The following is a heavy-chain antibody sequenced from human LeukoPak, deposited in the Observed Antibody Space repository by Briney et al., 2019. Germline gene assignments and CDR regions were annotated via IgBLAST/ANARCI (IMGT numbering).Heavy chain of an antibody. V-gene: IGHV1-2*02. Sequence: ASVTVSCKASVYTFTDHSIHWVRQAPGQGLEWMGYVDPSNDDTNYSPKFHDRVTMTGDKSIRTGYMELSRLTSDDTAVYYCARSLFVAFTDWGQGTLVIVSS. D-gene: IGHD2-21*01. CDR3: ARSLFVAFTD. CDR1: VYTFTDHS. CDR2: VDPSNDDT. J-gene: IGHJ4*02.